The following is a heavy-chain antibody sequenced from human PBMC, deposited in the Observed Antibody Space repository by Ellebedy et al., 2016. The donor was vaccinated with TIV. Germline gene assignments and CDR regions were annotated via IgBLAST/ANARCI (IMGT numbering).Heavy chain of an antibody. CDR2: IKQDGSEQ. V-gene: IGHV3-7*02. Sequence: GGSLRLSXAASGFTFSNYWMSWVRQAPGKGLEWVANIKQDGSEQYYVGSVKGRFTISRDNAKNSLYLQMNSLRAEDTAVYYCARGQGRVWGRGTLVTVSS. CDR1: GFTFSNYW. J-gene: IGHJ4*02. CDR3: ARGQGRV. D-gene: IGHD1-26*01.